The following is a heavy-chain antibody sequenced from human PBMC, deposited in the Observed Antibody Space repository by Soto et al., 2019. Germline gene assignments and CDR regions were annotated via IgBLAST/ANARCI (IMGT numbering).Heavy chain of an antibody. D-gene: IGHD3-10*01. CDR1: GGSISSSSYY. CDR3: AMSPGSYHFLVSDY. Sequence: SETLSLTCTVSGGSISSSSYYWGWIRQPPGKGLEWIGSIYYSGSTYYNPSLKSLVTISVDTSKNQFSLKLSSGTAAETAEYYWAMSPGSYHFLVSDYWGQGPLVTVPQ. V-gene: IGHV4-39*01. CDR2: IYYSGST. J-gene: IGHJ4*02.